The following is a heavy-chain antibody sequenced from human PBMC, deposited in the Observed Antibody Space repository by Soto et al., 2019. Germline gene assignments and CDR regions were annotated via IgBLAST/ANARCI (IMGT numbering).Heavy chain of an antibody. V-gene: IGHV3-23*01. CDR1: GGTFSSYA. CDR3: AKDHKGGITMIVVVTNYFDY. J-gene: IGHJ4*02. D-gene: IGHD3-22*01. Sequence: PCKASGGTFSSYAMSWVRQAPGKGLEWVSAISGSGGSTYYADSVKGRFTISRDNSKNTLYLQMNSLRAEDTAVYYCAKDHKGGITMIVVVTNYFDYWGQGTLVTVSS. CDR2: ISGSGGST.